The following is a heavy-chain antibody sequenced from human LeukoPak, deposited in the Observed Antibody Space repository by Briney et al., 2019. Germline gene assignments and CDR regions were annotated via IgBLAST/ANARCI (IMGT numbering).Heavy chain of an antibody. V-gene: IGHV3-7*04. D-gene: IGHD6-19*01. CDR1: GFTFSDFW. Sequence: GGSLRLSCAGSGFTFSDFWMTWVRQAPGKGLEWVANMNQDGSEQYYVDSVKGRFSISRDNAKTSLYLQMNSLRAEDTAVYYCSRGQGCAYWGQGTLVTVSS. CDR3: SRGQGCAY. J-gene: IGHJ4*02. CDR2: MNQDGSEQ.